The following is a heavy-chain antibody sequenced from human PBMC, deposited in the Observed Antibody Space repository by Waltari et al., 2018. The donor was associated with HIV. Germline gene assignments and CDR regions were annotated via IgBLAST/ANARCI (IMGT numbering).Heavy chain of an antibody. Sequence: QVQLQESGPGLVTPSQTLSLTCTVSGDSINNGRNYWSWIRQPAGKGREWIGRFFTSGSTNYNYNPTLESRITISLDTSKNQFSLKLTSVTAADTAMYYCARETTMPTTNWYFDLWGRGTLVTVSS. CDR2: FFTSGST. J-gene: IGHJ2*01. V-gene: IGHV4-61*02. CDR3: ARETTMPTTNWYFDL. D-gene: IGHD4-17*01. CDR1: GDSINNGRNY.